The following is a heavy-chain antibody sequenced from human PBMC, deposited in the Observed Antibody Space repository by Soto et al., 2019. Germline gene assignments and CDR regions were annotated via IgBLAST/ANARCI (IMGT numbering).Heavy chain of an antibody. CDR1: CSSISSGGYY. CDR3: AGHQASRPRGYSYGFSYYYGMDV. Sequence: SDTLSLTCTVSCSSISSGGYYWIWIRQHPGKGLEWIGYIYYSGSTYYNTSLKSRVTISVDTSKNQFSLKLSSVTAADTAVFYCAGHQASRPRGYSYGFSYYYGMDVWGQGTTVT. J-gene: IGHJ6*02. V-gene: IGHV4-31*03. CDR2: IYYSGST. D-gene: IGHD5-18*01.